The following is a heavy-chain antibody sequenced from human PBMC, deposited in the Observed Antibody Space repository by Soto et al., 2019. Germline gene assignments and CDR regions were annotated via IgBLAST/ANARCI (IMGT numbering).Heavy chain of an antibody. J-gene: IGHJ5*02. Sequence: GGSLRLSCAASGFTFSSYAMSWVRQAPGKGLEWVSAISGSGGSTYYADSVKGRFTISRDNSKNTLYLQMNSLRAEDTAVYYCAKDLGGYQTPDNWFDPWGQGTLVTVSS. D-gene: IGHD2-2*01. CDR3: AKDLGGYQTPDNWFDP. CDR1: GFTFSSYA. V-gene: IGHV3-23*01. CDR2: ISGSGGST.